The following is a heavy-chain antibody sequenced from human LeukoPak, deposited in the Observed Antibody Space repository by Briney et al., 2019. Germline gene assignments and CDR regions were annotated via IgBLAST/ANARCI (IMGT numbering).Heavy chain of an antibody. Sequence: EESLKISCKGSGYSFTSYWIGWVRQMPGKGLEWMGIIYPGDSDTRYSPSFQGQVTISADKSISTAYLQWSSLKASDTAMYYCASRVTYNWNYRDAFDIWGQGTMVTVSS. J-gene: IGHJ3*02. CDR3: ASRVTYNWNYRDAFDI. V-gene: IGHV5-51*01. CDR2: IYPGDSDT. D-gene: IGHD1-7*01. CDR1: GYSFTSYW.